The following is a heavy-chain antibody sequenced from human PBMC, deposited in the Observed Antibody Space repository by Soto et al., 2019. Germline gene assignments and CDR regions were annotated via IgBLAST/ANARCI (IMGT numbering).Heavy chain of an antibody. CDR2: IYYSGST. Sequence: PSDTLSLPGTVSAGSISSSSYYSGWIRQPPGKGLEWSGSIYYSGSTYYNPSLKRRVTISVDTSKNQFSLKLSSVSAADTAVYYCARPLYGVAGSDRLDPWGQGTLVTVYS. V-gene: IGHV4-39*01. CDR1: AGSISSSSYY. J-gene: IGHJ5*02. CDR3: ARPLYGVAGSDRLDP. D-gene: IGHD3-3*01.